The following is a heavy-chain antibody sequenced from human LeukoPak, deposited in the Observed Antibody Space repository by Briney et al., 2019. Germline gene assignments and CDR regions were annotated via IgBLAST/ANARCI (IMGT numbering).Heavy chain of an antibody. CDR3: AKDDWLGP. J-gene: IGHJ5*02. CDR2: ISYDGSNK. V-gene: IGHV3-30*18. Sequence: GSLRLSCAASGFTFSSYGMHWVRQAPGKGLEWVAVISYDGSNKYYADSVKDRFTISRDNSKNTLYLQMNSLRAEDTAVYYCAKDDWLGPWGQGTPVTVSS. CDR1: GFTFSSYG.